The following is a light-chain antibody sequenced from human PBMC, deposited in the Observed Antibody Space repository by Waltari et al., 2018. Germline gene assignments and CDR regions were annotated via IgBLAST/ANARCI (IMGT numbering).Light chain of an antibody. J-gene: IGKJ4*01. CDR1: QNIDSY. CDR2: DAS. CDR3: HQRSKWPLT. V-gene: IGKV3-11*01. Sequence: EIVLTQSPATLSLSPGERATLSCRASQNIDSYLAWYQLKPGQVPTLLIYDASNRATGSPARFSGSGSGADFTLIISSLEPEDFAVYYCHQRSKWPLTFGGGTKVEIK.